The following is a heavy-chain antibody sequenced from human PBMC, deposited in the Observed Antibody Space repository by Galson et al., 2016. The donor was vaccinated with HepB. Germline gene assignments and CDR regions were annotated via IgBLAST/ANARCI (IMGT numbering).Heavy chain of an antibody. D-gene: IGHD3-10*01. CDR3: ARDYVPGA. CDR2: ISWDGGST. CDR1: GFTFDDYA. Sequence: SLRLSCAASGFTFDDYAMHWVRQAPGKGLEWVSLISWDGGSTYYADSVKGRFTISRDNARHSLYLEMNSLRGEDTAMYYCARDYVPGAWGQGVLVTVSS. V-gene: IGHV3-43D*03. J-gene: IGHJ5*02.